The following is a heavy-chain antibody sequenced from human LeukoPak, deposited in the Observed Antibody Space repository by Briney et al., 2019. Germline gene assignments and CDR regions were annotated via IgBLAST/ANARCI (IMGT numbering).Heavy chain of an antibody. D-gene: IGHD5-18*01. CDR3: AREGGYSYDVDYFDY. CDR2: IKQDGSEK. CDR1: GYTFSSYW. Sequence: GGSLRLFCAASGYTFSSYWMSWVRQAPGKGLEWVANIKQDGSEKYYVDSVKGRFTISRDNAKNSLYLQMNSLRAEDTAVYYCAREGGYSYDVDYFDYWGQGTLVTVSS. V-gene: IGHV3-7*01. J-gene: IGHJ4*02.